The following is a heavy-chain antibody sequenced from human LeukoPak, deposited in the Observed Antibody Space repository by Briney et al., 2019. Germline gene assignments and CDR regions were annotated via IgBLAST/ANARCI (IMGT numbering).Heavy chain of an antibody. J-gene: IGHJ3*02. V-gene: IGHV4-39*01. CDR3: ARGRAFDI. CDR2: IYYSGST. Sequence: PSETLSLTCTVSGGSISSSSYYWGWIRQPPGKGLEWIANIYYSGSTYYNPSLKSRVTISVDTSKNQFSLKLSSVTAADTAVYYCARGRAFDIWGQGTMVTVSS. CDR1: GGSISSSSYY.